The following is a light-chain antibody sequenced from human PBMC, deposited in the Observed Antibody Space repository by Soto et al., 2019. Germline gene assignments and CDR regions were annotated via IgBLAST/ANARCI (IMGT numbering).Light chain of an antibody. CDR1: SSDVGGYNY. J-gene: IGLJ3*02. Sequence: QSALTQPASVSGSPRQSITISCTGTSSDVGGYNYVSWYQQHPGKAPKLMIYDVSNRPSGVSNRFSGSKSGNTASLTISGLQAEDEADYYCSSYTINNRVFGGETKVTVL. CDR3: SSYTINNRV. V-gene: IGLV2-14*03. CDR2: DVS.